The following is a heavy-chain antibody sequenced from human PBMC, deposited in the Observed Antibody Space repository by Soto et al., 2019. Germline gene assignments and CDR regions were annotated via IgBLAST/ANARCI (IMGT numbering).Heavy chain of an antibody. J-gene: IGHJ6*02. D-gene: IGHD4-4*01. CDR2: ISYDGSNK. V-gene: IGHV3-30-3*01. Sequence: GGSLRLSCAASGFTFSSYAMHWVRQAPGKGLEWVAVISYDGSNKYYADSVEGRFTISRDNSKNTLYLQMNSLRAEDTAVYYCARVYSNSHSTYYYYGMDVWGQGTTVTVSS. CDR3: ARVYSNSHSTYYYYGMDV. CDR1: GFTFSSYA.